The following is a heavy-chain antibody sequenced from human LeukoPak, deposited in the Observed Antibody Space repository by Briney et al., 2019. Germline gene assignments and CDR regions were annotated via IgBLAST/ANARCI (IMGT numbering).Heavy chain of an antibody. J-gene: IGHJ3*02. D-gene: IGHD3-22*01. CDR1: GYSFSNYW. V-gene: IGHV5-51*01. Sequence: GESLKISCKGSGYSFSNYWIGWVRQMPGKGLEWMGIINPGDSDTRYRPSLQGQVTISVDKSITTAYLQWSSLKASDTAMYYCARLPNYYDTGGLAFDIWGPGTLVTVSS. CDR3: ARLPNYYDTGGLAFDI. CDR2: INPGDSDT.